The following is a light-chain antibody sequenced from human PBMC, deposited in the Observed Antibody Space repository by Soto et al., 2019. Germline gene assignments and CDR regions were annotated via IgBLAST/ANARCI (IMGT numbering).Light chain of an antibody. CDR3: CSSGGSPTYV. V-gene: IGLV2-23*01. Sequence: QSALTQVASVSGSPGQSITISCTATSSDVGGHDYVSWYLQHPGKAPKLLIYEAFNRPSGVSDRFSGSKSGNTASLTISGLKVEDEADYYCCSSGGSPTYVFGTGTKLTVL. J-gene: IGLJ1*01. CDR1: SSDVGGHDY. CDR2: EAF.